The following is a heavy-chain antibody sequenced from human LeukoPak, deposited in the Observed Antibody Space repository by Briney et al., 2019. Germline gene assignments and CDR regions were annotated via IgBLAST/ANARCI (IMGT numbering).Heavy chain of an antibody. V-gene: IGHV1-24*01. J-gene: IGHJ4*02. Sequence: ASVKVSCKVSGCTLAELSMHWVRQAPGKGLEWMVGFDPEDGETVYAQKFQGRVTMTEDTSTDTAYMELTNLRSEDTAVYYCATACTRISCYMIGAYFDSWGQGTLVSVSS. CDR1: GCTLAELS. D-gene: IGHD2-2*02. CDR2: FDPEDGET. CDR3: ATACTRISCYMIGAYFDS.